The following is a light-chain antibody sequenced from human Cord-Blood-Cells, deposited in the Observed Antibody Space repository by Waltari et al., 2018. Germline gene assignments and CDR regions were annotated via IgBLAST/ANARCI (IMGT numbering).Light chain of an antibody. J-gene: IGLJ2*01. V-gene: IGLV2-8*01. CDR2: EVS. Sequence: QSALTQPPSASGSPGQSVTIYCTGTSSDVGGYNYVSWYQQHPGKAPKLMIYEVSKRPAGVPDRFSGSKSGNTASLTVSGLQAEEEADYYCSSYAGSKVFGGGTKLTVL. CDR3: SSYAGSKV. CDR1: SSDVGGYNY.